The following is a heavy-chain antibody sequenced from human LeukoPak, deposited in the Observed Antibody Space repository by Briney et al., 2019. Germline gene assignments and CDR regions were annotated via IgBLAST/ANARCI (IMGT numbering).Heavy chain of an antibody. CDR1: GGSISSSSYY. CDR3: ARDGGATTNYAFDI. D-gene: IGHD1-26*01. Sequence: SETLSLTCTVSGGSISSSSYYWGWIRQPPGKGLEWIGSIYYSGSSYYNPSLKSRVTISVDTSKNQFSLKLSSVTAADTAVYYCARDGGATTNYAFDIWGQGTMVTVSS. J-gene: IGHJ3*02. V-gene: IGHV4-39*07. CDR2: IYYSGSS.